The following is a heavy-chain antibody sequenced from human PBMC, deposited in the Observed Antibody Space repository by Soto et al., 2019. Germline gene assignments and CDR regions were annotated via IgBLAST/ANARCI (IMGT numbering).Heavy chain of an antibody. CDR1: GFTYEDFA. CDR3: VKDFRRYTNGLDV. CDR2: ISWNSAST. Sequence: EVQLVESGGGLVEPGKSLRLSCVVSGFTYEDFAMHWVRQAPGKGLEWVSGISWNSASTGYADSVTGRFTISRDNAKNSQYLQMRHLTGDDTAMYYCVKDFRRYTNGLDVWGPGTSVTV. V-gene: IGHV3-9*01. D-gene: IGHD5-18*01. J-gene: IGHJ6*02.